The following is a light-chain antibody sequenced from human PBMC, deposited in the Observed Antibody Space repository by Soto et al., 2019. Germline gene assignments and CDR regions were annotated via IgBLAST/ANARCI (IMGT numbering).Light chain of an antibody. V-gene: IGKV1-8*01. CDR2: AAS. J-gene: IGKJ4*01. Sequence: RMTQSPSSLSASTGDRVTITCRASQGISSYLAWYQQKPGKAPKLLIYAASTLQSGVPSRFSGSGSGTDFTLTISCLQSEDFATYYCQQYYSYSLTFGGGTKVEIK. CDR1: QGISSY. CDR3: QQYYSYSLT.